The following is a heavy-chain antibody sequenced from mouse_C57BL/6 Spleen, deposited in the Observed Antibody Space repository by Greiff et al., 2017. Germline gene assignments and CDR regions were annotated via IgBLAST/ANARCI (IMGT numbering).Heavy chain of an antibody. J-gene: IGHJ3*01. Sequence: QVQLKESGPGLVAPSPTLSIPCTASGFSLTSYGVDWVRQSPGKGLEWLGVIWGVGSTNYNSALKSRLSISKDNSKSQVFLKMNSRQTDDTAMYYWASRDGSSYPFAYWGQGTLVTVSA. CDR2: IWGVGST. CDR1: GFSLTSYG. CDR3: ASRDGSSYPFAY. V-gene: IGHV2-6*01. D-gene: IGHD1-1*01.